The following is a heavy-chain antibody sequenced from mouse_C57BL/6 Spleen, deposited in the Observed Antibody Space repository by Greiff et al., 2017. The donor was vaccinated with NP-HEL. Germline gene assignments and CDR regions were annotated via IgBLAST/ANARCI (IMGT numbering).Heavy chain of an antibody. J-gene: IGHJ2*01. CDR2: IYPGSGNT. Sequence: VQLQQSGPELVKPGASVKISCKASGYSFTSYYIHWVKQRPGQGLEWIGWIYPGSGNTKYIEKFKGKATLTADTSSSTAYMQLSSLTSEDSAVYYCARGGSTMITTYYFDYWGQGTTRTVSS. V-gene: IGHV1-66*01. D-gene: IGHD2-4*01. CDR3: ARGGSTMITTYYFDY. CDR1: GYSFTSYY.